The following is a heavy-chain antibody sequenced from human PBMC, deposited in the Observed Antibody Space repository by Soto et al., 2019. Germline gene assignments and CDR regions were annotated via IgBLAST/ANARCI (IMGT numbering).Heavy chain of an antibody. CDR2: IDPSDSYT. CDR3: ARHLRGSGWYSGYYGMDV. D-gene: IGHD6-13*01. Sequence: GESLKISCKGSGYSFTSYWISWVRQMPGKGLEWMGRIDPSDSYTNYSPSFQGHVTISADKSISTAYLQWSSLKASDTAMYYCARHLRGSGWYSGYYGMDVWREGTTVTASS. CDR1: GYSFTSYW. J-gene: IGHJ6*02. V-gene: IGHV5-10-1*01.